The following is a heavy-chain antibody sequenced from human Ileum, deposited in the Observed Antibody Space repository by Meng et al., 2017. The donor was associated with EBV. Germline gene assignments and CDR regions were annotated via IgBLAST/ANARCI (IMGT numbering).Heavy chain of an antibody. Sequence: QGQLEEVGPGLGKPSGTLSLTRGVSGGSISSSNWWSWVRQAPGKGLEWIGEIHHTESTNYNPSLKSRVTISVDKSKNQFSLKLSSVTAADTAVYYCARESYSDSSGYYSLDYWGQGSLVTVSS. CDR2: IHHTEST. J-gene: IGHJ4*02. D-gene: IGHD3-22*01. CDR3: ARESYSDSSGYYSLDY. CDR1: GGSISSSNW. V-gene: IGHV4-4*02.